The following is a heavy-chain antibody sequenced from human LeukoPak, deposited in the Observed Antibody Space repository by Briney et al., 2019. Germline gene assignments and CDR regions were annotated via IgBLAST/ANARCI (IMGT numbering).Heavy chain of an antibody. CDR1: GFTFSSYG. V-gene: IGHV3-30*02. CDR3: AKDRSWASGYNHPGY. D-gene: IGHD5-12*01. CDR2: IRYDGSNK. J-gene: IGHJ4*02. Sequence: GGSLRLSCAASGFTFSSYGMHWVRQAPGKGLEWLAFIRYDGSNKYYADSVKGRFTISRDNSKNTLYLQMNSLRAEDTAVYYCAKDRSWASGYNHPGYWGQGTLVTVSS.